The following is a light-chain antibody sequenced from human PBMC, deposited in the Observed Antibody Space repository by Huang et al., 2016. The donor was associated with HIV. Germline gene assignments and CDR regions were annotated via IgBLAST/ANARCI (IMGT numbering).Light chain of an antibody. CDR2: DGS. CDR1: QDIGKY. J-gene: IGKJ5*01. CDR3: QQYHNLSIT. Sequence: DIQMTQSPSSLPASVGDKVTITCQASQDIGKYLNWYQQKPGKAPKAVIYDGSNLGTGVSPRFSGRGFGTDFTLTISSLQSEDIATYYCQQYHNLSITFGQGTRLEI. V-gene: IGKV1-33*01.